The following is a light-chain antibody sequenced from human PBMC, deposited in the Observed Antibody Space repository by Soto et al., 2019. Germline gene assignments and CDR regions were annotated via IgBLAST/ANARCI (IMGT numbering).Light chain of an antibody. CDR2: GAT. Sequence: AIQMTQSPSSLSASVGDRVTISCRASQGIGNALGWYQQKPGKPPKVLIYGATTLQSGVPSRFSASGSGPEFTLTISGLQPDDFATYYCQQYKDYVYTFGQGTRLEIK. CDR3: QQYKDYVYT. V-gene: IGKV1-6*01. CDR1: QGIGNA. J-gene: IGKJ5*01.